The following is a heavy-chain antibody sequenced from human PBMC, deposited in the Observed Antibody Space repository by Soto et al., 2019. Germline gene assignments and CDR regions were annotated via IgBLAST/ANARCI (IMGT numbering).Heavy chain of an antibody. Sequence: EVQLVESGGGLVQPRGSLRLSCAASGFTVSSNYMSWVRQAPGKGLEWVSVIYSGGSTYYADSVKGRFTISRDNSKNTLYLQMNSLRAEDTAVYYCARGTVVPGLSRDYFDYWGQGTLVTVSS. CDR1: GFTVSSNY. D-gene: IGHD2-15*01. CDR3: ARGTVVPGLSRDYFDY. CDR2: IYSGGST. J-gene: IGHJ4*02. V-gene: IGHV3-66*01.